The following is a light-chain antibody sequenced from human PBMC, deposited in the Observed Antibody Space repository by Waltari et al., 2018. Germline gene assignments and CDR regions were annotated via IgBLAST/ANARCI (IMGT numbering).Light chain of an antibody. CDR3: QQYNSLPYT. Sequence: DIQMTQSPSSLSASVGDSVTITCQASQAIDNYFSWDQQKAGKAPKLLIYDASNLATGVPSRFSGSGSGTDFTFTISSLQPEDIATSYCQQYNSLPYTFGQGTKLEI. J-gene: IGKJ2*01. CDR2: DAS. CDR1: QAIDNY. V-gene: IGKV1-33*01.